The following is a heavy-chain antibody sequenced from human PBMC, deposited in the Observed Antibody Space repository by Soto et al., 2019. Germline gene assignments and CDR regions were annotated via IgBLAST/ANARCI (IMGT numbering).Heavy chain of an antibody. CDR3: AKELIYYYGMDV. CDR2: ISYDGSNK. J-gene: IGHJ6*02. Sequence: ESGGGVVQPGRSLRLSCAASGFTFRSYGMHWVRQAPGKGLEWVAVISYDGSNKYYADSVKGRFTISRDNSKNTLYLQMNSLRAEDTAVYYCAKELIYYYGMDVWGQGTTVTVSS. V-gene: IGHV3-30*18. CDR1: GFTFRSYG.